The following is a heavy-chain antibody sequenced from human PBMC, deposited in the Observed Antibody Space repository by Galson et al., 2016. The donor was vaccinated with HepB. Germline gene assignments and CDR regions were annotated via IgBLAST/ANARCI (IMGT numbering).Heavy chain of an antibody. CDR2: TYYRSKWYN. CDR3: AGTGSHFRS. J-gene: IGHJ5*02. D-gene: IGHD1-26*01. CDR1: GDSVSSNRTA. V-gene: IGHV6-1*01. Sequence: CAISGDSVSSNRTAWNWIRQSPSRGLEWLGRTYYRSKWYNDYAVSVKSRLTINPDTSKNQFSLHLDSVTPEDTALYYCAGTGSHFRSWGQGTQVTVSS.